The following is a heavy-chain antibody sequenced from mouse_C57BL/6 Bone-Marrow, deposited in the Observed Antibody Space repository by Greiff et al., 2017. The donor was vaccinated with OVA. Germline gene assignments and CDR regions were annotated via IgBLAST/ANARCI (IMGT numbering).Heavy chain of an antibody. J-gene: IGHJ4*01. V-gene: IGHV1-15*01. D-gene: IGHD1-1*01. CDR1: GYTFTDYE. CDR3: TRRGGGIYYYGSSLYYYAMDY. Sequence: QVQLKESGAELLRPGASVTLSCKASGYTFTDYEMHWVKQTPVHGLEWIGAIDPETGGTAYSQKFKGKAILTADKSSSTAYMELRSLTSEDSAVYYCTRRGGGIYYYGSSLYYYAMDYWGQGTSVTVSS. CDR2: IDPETGGT.